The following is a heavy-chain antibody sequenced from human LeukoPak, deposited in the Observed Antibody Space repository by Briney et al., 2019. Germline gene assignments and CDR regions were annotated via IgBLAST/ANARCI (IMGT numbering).Heavy chain of an antibody. D-gene: IGHD3-22*01. J-gene: IGHJ4*02. V-gene: IGHV4-34*01. CDR3: ARVPSIGYYYDSSGYYCDY. CDR1: GGSFSGYY. CDR2: INHGGST. Sequence: SETLSLTCAVYGGSFSGYYWSWIRQPPGKGLEWIGEINHGGSTNYNPSLKSRVTISVDTSKNQFSLKLSSVTAADTAVYYCARVPSIGYYYDSSGYYCDYWGQGTLVTVSS.